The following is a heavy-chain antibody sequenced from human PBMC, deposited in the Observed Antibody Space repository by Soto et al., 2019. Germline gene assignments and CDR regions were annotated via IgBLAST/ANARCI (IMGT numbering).Heavy chain of an antibody. Sequence: PGGSLRLSCAASGFTFDDYAMHWVRQAPGKGLEWVSGISWNSGSIGYADSVKGRFTISRDNAKNSLYLQMNSLRAEDTALYYCAKDIDGYMHVWGKGTTVTVSS. CDR2: ISWNSGSI. CDR3: AKDIDGYMHV. V-gene: IGHV3-9*01. J-gene: IGHJ6*03. CDR1: GFTFDDYA.